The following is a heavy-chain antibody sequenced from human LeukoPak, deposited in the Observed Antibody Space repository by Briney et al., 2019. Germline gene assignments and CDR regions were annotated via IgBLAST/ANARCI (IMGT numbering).Heavy chain of an antibody. V-gene: IGHV3-33*08. CDR1: GFSFSNYA. CDR3: VRDPSNSGWAFDY. J-gene: IGHJ4*02. D-gene: IGHD6-19*01. CDR2: IWYNGKNK. Sequence: GGSLRLSCAASGFSFSNYAMNWVRQAPGKGLEWVAMIWYNGKNKHYADSVKGRFTISRDNSKNTLDLQMNSLRADDTAVYYCVRDPSNSGWAFDYWGQGTLVTVSS.